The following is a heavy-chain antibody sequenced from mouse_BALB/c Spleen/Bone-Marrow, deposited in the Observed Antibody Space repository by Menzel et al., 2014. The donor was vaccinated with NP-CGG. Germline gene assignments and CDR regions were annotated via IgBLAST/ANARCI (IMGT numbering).Heavy chain of an antibody. CDR2: INSNGGST. Sequence: EAKLMESGGGLVQPGGSLKLSCAASGFTFSSYGMSWVRQTPDKRLELVATINSNGGSTYYPDSVKGRFTISRDNAKNTLYLQMSSLKSEDTAMYYCARVCYFDYWGQGTSLTVPS. CDR3: ARVCYFDY. J-gene: IGHJ2*03. CDR1: GFTFSSYG. V-gene: IGHV5-6-3*01.